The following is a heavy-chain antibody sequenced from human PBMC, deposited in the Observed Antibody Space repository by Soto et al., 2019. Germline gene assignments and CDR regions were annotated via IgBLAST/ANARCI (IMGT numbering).Heavy chain of an antibody. CDR3: ARIRLLRGSGSYSSFRFDY. J-gene: IGHJ4*02. V-gene: IGHV1-8*01. CDR1: GYTFTSHD. CDR2: MNPNSGNT. Sequence: ASVKGSCKASGYTFTSHDINWVRQATGQGLEWMGWMNPNSGNTGYAQKFQGRVTMTRNTSISTAYMELGSLRSEDTAVYYCARIRLLRGSGSYSSFRFDYCRQLHLVTAPS. D-gene: IGHD3-10*01.